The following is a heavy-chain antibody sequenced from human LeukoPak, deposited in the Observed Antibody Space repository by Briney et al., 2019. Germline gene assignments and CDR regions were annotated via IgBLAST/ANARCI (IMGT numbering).Heavy chain of an antibody. D-gene: IGHD3-10*01. Sequence: SETLSLTCAVYGGSFGGYYWSWIRQPPGKGLEWIGEINHSGSTNYNPSLKSRVTISVDTSKNQFSLKLSSVTAADTAVYYCARAGYYYGSGSTHVDYWGQGTLVTVSS. CDR2: INHSGST. CDR1: GGSFGGYY. CDR3: ARAGYYYGSGSTHVDY. J-gene: IGHJ4*02. V-gene: IGHV4-34*01.